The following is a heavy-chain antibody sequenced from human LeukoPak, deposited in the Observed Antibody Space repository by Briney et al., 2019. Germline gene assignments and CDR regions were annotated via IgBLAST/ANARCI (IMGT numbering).Heavy chain of an antibody. D-gene: IGHD6-19*01. CDR2: IKQDGTEK. CDR3: AKDRSAVAGPIDY. J-gene: IGHJ4*02. CDR1: GFTFSSYW. V-gene: IGHV3-7*01. Sequence: GGSLRLSCAASGFTFSSYWVTWVRQAPGKGLEWVANIKQDGTEKYYVDSVKGRFTISRDNAKNSLYLQMNSLRAEDTAVYYCAKDRSAVAGPIDYWGQGTLVTVSS.